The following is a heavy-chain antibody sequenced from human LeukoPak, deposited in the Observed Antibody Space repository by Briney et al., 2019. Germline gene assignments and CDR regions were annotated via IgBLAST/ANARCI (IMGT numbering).Heavy chain of an antibody. Sequence: ASVKVSCKASGYTFTSHGISWVRQAPGQGLEWMGWMDPNSGNTGYAQKFQGRVTITADKSTSTAYMELSSLRSEDTAVYYCARAYGDGYNCYAFDIWGQGTMVTVSS. J-gene: IGHJ3*02. CDR2: MDPNSGNT. CDR3: ARAYGDGYNCYAFDI. V-gene: IGHV1-8*03. CDR1: GYTFTSHG. D-gene: IGHD5-24*01.